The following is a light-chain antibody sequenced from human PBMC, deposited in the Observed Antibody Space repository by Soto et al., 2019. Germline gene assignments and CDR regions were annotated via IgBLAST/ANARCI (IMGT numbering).Light chain of an antibody. CDR1: QSIRTN. CDR3: QQYNNWSPEYT. J-gene: IGKJ2*01. CDR2: HAS. Sequence: EIVMTQSPATLSVSPGERATLSCRASQSIRTNLAWYQQTPCQAPRLLIYHASTRAIGIPASFSGSGSGTVFSLTISSQEAEDFAVYYCQQYNNWSPEYTFGQGTKLEI. V-gene: IGKV3-15*01.